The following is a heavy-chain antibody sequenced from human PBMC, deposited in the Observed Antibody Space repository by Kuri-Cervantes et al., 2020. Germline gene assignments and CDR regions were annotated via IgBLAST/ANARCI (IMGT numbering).Heavy chain of an antibody. Sequence: SQTLSLTCAVYGGSFSGYYWSWIRQPPGKGLEWIGEINHSGSTNYNPSLKSRVTMSVDTSKNQFSLKLSSVTAADTAVYYCARDYYDSSGTFDYWGQGTLVTVSS. CDR3: ARDYYDSSGTFDY. J-gene: IGHJ4*02. CDR1: GGSFSGYY. V-gene: IGHV4-34*01. D-gene: IGHD3-22*01. CDR2: INHSGST.